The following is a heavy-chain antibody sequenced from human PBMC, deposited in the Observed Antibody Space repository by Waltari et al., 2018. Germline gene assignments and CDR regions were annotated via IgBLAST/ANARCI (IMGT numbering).Heavy chain of an antibody. J-gene: IGHJ4*02. CDR3: AGELGYCSSTSCFYFDY. CDR2: IDQSAST. Sequence: QVQLQESGPGLVEPSETLSLTCAVSGYSISSGYYWGWIRQPPGQGLEWIGSIDQSASTDYNPSLESRVTISVDTSKNQFSLKLSSVTAADTAVYYCAGELGYCSSTSCFYFDYWGQGTLVTVSS. D-gene: IGHD2-2*01. CDR1: GYSISSGYY. V-gene: IGHV4-38-2*01.